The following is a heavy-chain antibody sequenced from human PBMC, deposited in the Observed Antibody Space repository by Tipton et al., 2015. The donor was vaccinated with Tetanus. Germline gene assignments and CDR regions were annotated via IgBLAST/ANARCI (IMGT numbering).Heavy chain of an antibody. V-gene: IGHV4-61*08. D-gene: IGHD3-3*01. J-gene: IGHJ4*02. Sequence: TLSLTCTVSGGSISSDGAYWSWIRQHPGEGLEWIGYISNSGSTNSNYSLKSRITISQDTSKNQFSLKLTSVTAADTAVYYCARANYDFPKKGPSDSWGQGTLVIVSS. CDR1: GGSISSDGAY. CDR3: ARANYDFPKKGPSDS. CDR2: ISNSGST.